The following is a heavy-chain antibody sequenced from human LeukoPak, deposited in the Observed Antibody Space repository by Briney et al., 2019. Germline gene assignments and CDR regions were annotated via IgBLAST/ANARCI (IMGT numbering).Heavy chain of an antibody. CDR2: IYYSRST. J-gene: IGHJ4*02. V-gene: IGHV4-59*01. D-gene: IGHD6-19*01. Sequence: SETLSLTCTVSGGSISSYYWSWIRQPPGKGLEWIGYIYYSRSTNYNPSLKSRVTISVDTSKNQFSLKLSSVTAADTAVYYCARGIAVAGSFDYWGQGTLVTVSS. CDR3: ARGIAVAGSFDY. CDR1: GGSISSYY.